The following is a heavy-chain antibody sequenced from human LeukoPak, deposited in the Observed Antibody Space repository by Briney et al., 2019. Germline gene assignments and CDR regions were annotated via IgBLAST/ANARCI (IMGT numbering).Heavy chain of an antibody. J-gene: IGHJ4*02. CDR3: ATATHSGYVSFDY. CDR2: FDPEYGET. CDR1: GYSFTSYW. Sequence: GESLKISCKGSGYSFTSYWIGWVRQMPGKGLEWVGGFDPEYGETIYAQKFQGRVTMTEDTSTDTAYMDLSSLISKDTAVYYWATATHSGYVSFDYWGQGTLITVSS. D-gene: IGHD5-12*01. V-gene: IGHV1-24*01.